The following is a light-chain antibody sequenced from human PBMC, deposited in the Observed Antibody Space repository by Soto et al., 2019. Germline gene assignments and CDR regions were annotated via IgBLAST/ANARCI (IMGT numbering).Light chain of an antibody. CDR2: EVS. Sequence: QSALTQPASASGSPGQSVTISCTGTSSDVVGYNYVSWSQQHPGKAPKLMIYEVSKRPSGVPDRFSGSKSGKTASLTVSGLQAEDEADYYCSLYAGSNGVFGGGTKLTVL. CDR3: SLYAGSNGV. V-gene: IGLV2-8*01. J-gene: IGLJ2*01. CDR1: SSDVVGYNY.